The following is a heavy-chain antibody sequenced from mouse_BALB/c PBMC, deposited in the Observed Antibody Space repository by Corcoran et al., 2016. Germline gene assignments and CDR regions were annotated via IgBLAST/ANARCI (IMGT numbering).Heavy chain of an antibody. CDR1: GYTFTNYG. CDR2: INTYTGEP. Sequence: QIQLVQSGPELKKPGETVKISCKASGYTFTNYGMNWVKQAPGKGLKWMGWINTYTGEPTYADDFKGRFAFSLETSASTAYLQINNLKNEDTATDFCARSDGSSWFAYWGQGTLVTVSA. D-gene: IGHD1-1*01. J-gene: IGHJ3*01. CDR3: ARSDGSSWFAY. V-gene: IGHV9-3-1*01.